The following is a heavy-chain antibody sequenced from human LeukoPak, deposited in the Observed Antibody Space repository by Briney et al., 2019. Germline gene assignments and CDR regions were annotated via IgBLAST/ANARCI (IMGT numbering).Heavy chain of an antibody. J-gene: IGHJ5*02. V-gene: IGHV3-48*03. CDR2: ITISGHTK. CDR3: ARGDPHANL. CDR1: GFDLHTYE. Sequence: GGSLRLSCAASGFDLHTYEMNWVRQAPGKGLEWIADITISGHTKNYADSVKGRFTISRDSARTSLYLQMNSLRVEDTGVYFCARGDPHANLWGQGTLVTVSS.